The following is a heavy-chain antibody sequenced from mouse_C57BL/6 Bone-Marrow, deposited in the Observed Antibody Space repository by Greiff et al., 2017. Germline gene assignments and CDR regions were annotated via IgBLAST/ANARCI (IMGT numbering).Heavy chain of an antibody. CDR2: IYPRSGNT. CDR3: ARWDYGSSPAWFAY. Sequence: VQLVESGAELARPGASVKLSCKASGYTFTSYGISWVKQRTGQGLEWIGEIYPRSGNTYYNEKFKGKATLTADKSSSTAYMEHRSLTSEDSAVYFCARWDYGSSPAWFAYWGQGTLVTVSA. D-gene: IGHD1-1*01. V-gene: IGHV1-81*01. J-gene: IGHJ3*01. CDR1: GYTFTSYG.